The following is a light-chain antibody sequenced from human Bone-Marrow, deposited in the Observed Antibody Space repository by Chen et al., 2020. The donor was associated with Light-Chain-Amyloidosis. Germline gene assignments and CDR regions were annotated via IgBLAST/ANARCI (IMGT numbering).Light chain of an antibody. CDR3: QQYFAPPLT. CDR2: WTS. Sequence: DIVMTQSPDSLAVSLGERAIINCKSSQSIFYSSTNKNYLAWYQQKAGQPPKLLISWTSTRQSGVPDRFRGSGAGTDFTLTISSLQAEDVAVYFCQQYFAPPLTFGEGTKVEIK. J-gene: IGKJ4*01. V-gene: IGKV4-1*01. CDR1: QSIFYSSTNKNY.